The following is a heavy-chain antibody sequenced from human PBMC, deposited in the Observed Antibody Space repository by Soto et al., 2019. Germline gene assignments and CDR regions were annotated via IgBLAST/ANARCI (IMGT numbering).Heavy chain of an antibody. CDR2: FNPFSGAT. CDR3: ARDLTSGDY. D-gene: IGHD3-3*01. J-gene: IGHJ4*01. CDR1: GYIVKNYY. Sequence: QVQLVQSGAEVKKPGASVKISCETSGYIVKNYYIHWVRQAPGQGLEWMAIFNPFSGATNYEQRMKGRVTATMDMSTSTVYMELNKLRSEDTAMYYCARDLTSGDYWGQGTLISVSS. V-gene: IGHV1-46*02.